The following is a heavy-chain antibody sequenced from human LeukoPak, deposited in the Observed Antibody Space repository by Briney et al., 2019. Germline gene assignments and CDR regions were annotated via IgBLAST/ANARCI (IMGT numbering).Heavy chain of an antibody. D-gene: IGHD3-22*01. CDR2: INPNSGGT. J-gene: IGHJ4*02. CDR1: GYIFTDCY. Sequence: ASVKVSCKASGYIFTDCYIHWVRQAPGQGLEWMGWINPNSGGTNYAQKFQGRVTMTRDTSISTAYMELSRLRSDDTAVYYCARAGDSSGYYPTDYWGQGTLVTVSS. CDR3: ARAGDSSGYYPTDY. V-gene: IGHV1-2*02.